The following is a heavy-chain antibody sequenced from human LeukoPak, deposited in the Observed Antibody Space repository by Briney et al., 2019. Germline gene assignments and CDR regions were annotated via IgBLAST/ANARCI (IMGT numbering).Heavy chain of an antibody. V-gene: IGHV3-53*01. CDR2: LYPAGDT. D-gene: IGHD4-17*01. Sequence: AGGSLSLSCAASGITVSDNYMSWVRQTPGKGLEWVSTLYPAGDTYFADSVRGRFTISRDISKNTVYLQMGSLRAEDTAVYFCARVHFPYGDFDYWGQGALVTVSS. J-gene: IGHJ4*02. CDR1: GITVSDNY. CDR3: ARVHFPYGDFDY.